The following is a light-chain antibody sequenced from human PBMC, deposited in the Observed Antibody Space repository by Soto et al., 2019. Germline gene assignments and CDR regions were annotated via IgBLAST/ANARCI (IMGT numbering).Light chain of an antibody. CDR3: QQYRA. CDR1: QSIKSW. Sequence: DIQMTQSPSTLSASVGDRVTMTCRASQSIKSWLAWYQQKPGKAPKLLIYKASTLESGVPSRFSGSGSGTEFTLTISSVQPDDFATYYCQQYRAFGQGTKVEIK. CDR2: KAS. V-gene: IGKV1-5*03. J-gene: IGKJ1*01.